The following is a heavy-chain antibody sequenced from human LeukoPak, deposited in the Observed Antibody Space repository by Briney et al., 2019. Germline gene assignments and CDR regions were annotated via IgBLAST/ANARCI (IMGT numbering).Heavy chain of an antibody. J-gene: IGHJ4*02. CDR2: INHSGST. V-gene: IGHV4-34*01. CDR3: ARLPGIAAAGTLAREGSIDY. Sequence: SVTLSLTCAVYGGSFSGYYWSWIRQPPGKGLEWIGEINHSGSTNYNPSLKSRATISVDTSKNQFSLKLSSVTAADTAVYYCARLPGIAAAGTLAREGSIDYWGQGTLVTVSS. D-gene: IGHD6-13*01. CDR1: GGSFSGYY.